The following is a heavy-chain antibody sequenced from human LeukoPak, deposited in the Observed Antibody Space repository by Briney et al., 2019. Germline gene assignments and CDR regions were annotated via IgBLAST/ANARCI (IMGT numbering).Heavy chain of an antibody. CDR1: GFTFSSYA. J-gene: IGHJ4*02. CDR2: ISGSGGST. D-gene: IGHD3-22*01. CDR3: AKDHSMIVVVSESSFDY. Sequence: GGSLRLSCAASGFTFSSYAMSWVRQAPGKGLEWVSAISGSGGSTYYADSVKGRFTISRDNSKNTLYLQMNSLRAENTAVYYCAKDHSMIVVVSESSFDYWGQGTLVTVSS. V-gene: IGHV3-23*01.